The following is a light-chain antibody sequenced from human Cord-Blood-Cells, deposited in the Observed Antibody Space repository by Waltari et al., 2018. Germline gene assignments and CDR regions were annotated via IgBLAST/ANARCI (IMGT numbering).Light chain of an antibody. J-gene: IGLJ1*01. Sequence: QSALTQPASVSGSPGQSITISCTGTSSDVGGYNYVSWYQQHPDEAPILMFYDVSNRPSGVSHRFSGSNSGYTASLTISGLQAEDEADYYCSSYTCSSTYVFGTGTKVTVL. CDR2: DVS. V-gene: IGLV2-14*01. CDR3: SSYTCSSTYV. CDR1: SSDVGGYNY.